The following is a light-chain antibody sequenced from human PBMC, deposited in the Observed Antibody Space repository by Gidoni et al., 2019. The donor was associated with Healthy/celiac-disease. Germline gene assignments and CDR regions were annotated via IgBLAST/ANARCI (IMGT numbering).Light chain of an antibody. CDR2: AAS. CDR3: QQSYSTPIT. CDR1: QSISSY. Sequence: GDRVTITCRASQSISSYLNWYQQKPGKAPKLLIYAASSLQSGVPSRFSGSGSGTDFTLTISSLQPEDFATYYCQQSYSTPITFGQETRLEIK. V-gene: IGKV1-39*01. J-gene: IGKJ5*01.